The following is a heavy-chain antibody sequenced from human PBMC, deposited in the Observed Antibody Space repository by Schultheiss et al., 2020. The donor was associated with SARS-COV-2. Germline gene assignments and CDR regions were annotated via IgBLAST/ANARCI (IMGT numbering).Heavy chain of an antibody. CDR1: GGSFSGYY. CDR3: ARGSRWLRPPFDY. Sequence: SETLSLTCAVYGGSFSGYYWSWIRQPPGKGLEWIGEINHSGSTNYNPSLKSRVTISVDTSKNQFSLKLSSVTAADTAVYYCARGSRWLRPPFDYWGQGTLVTVSS. D-gene: IGHD5-12*01. CDR2: INHSGST. V-gene: IGHV4-34*01. J-gene: IGHJ4*02.